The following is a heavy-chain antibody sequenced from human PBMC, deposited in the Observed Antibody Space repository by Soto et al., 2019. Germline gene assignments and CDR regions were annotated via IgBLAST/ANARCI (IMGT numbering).Heavy chain of an antibody. D-gene: IGHD6-19*01. J-gene: IGHJ4*02. V-gene: IGHV1-3*01. CDR1: GYTFTSYA. CDR2: INAGNGNT. Sequence: ASVQVSCKASGYTFTSYAMHWVRQAPGQRLEWMGWINAGNGNTKYSQKFQGRVTITRDTSASTAYMELSSLKASDTAMYYCARHVAATGEDYWGQGTLVTVSS. CDR3: ARHVAATGEDY.